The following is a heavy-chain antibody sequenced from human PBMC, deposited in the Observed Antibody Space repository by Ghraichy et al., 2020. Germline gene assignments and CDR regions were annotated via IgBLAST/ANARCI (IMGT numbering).Heavy chain of an antibody. CDR2: IYYSGST. V-gene: IGHV4-59*01. CDR1: GGSISSYY. J-gene: IGHJ4*02. D-gene: IGHD3-22*01. Sequence: SETLSLTCTVSGGSISSYYWSWIRQPPGKGLEWIGYIYYSGSTNYNPSLKSRVTISVDTSKNQFSLKLSSVTAADTAVYYCASWGDSSGYYWSYFDYWGQGTLVTVSS. CDR3: ASWGDSSGYYWSYFDY.